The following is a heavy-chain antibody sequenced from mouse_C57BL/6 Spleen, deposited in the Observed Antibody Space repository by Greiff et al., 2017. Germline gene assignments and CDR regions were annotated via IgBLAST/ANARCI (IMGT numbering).Heavy chain of an antibody. CDR1: RFTFSDFG. Sequence: EVQGVESGGGFVKPGGSLKLSCAASRFTFSDFGMHWVRQAPEKGLEWVAYISSGSSTIYYADTVKGRFTISRDNAKNTLFLQMTSLRSEDTAIYYCAGLWYDSRWYFDFWGKGTTVTVSS. V-gene: IGHV5-17*01. D-gene: IGHD6-1*01. CDR3: AGLWYDSRWYFDF. J-gene: IGHJ1*03. CDR2: ISSGSSTI.